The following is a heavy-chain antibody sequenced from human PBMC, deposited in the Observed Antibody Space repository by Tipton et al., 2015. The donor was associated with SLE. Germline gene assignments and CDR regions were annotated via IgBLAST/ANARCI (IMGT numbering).Heavy chain of an antibody. V-gene: IGHV1-69*05. CDR2: IIPMLGTA. J-gene: IGHJ6*03. Sequence: QLVQSGAEVKKPGASVKVSCKASGGTFSRYAISWVRQAPGQGLEWMGGIIPMLGTANYAQKFQGRVTLTTDESTSTAYMQLSSLRSEDTAVYYCARDLGDSSGNLYYYYMDVWGTGTTVTVSS. CDR3: ARDLGDSSGNLYYYYMDV. D-gene: IGHD3-22*01. CDR1: GGTFSRYA.